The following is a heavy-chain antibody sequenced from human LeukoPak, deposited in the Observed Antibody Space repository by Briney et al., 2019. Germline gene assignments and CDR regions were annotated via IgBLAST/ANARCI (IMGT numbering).Heavy chain of an antibody. CDR1: GYTFTSYG. D-gene: IGHD3-3*01. CDR2: ISAYNGNT. Sequence: ASVKVSCKASGYTFTSYGMSWVRQAPGQGLEWMGWISAYNGNTNYAQKLQGRVTMTTDTSTSTAYMELRSLRSDDTAVYYCATSSLTIFGVVMPAFDIWGQGTMVTVSS. J-gene: IGHJ3*02. V-gene: IGHV1-18*01. CDR3: ATSSLTIFGVVMPAFDI.